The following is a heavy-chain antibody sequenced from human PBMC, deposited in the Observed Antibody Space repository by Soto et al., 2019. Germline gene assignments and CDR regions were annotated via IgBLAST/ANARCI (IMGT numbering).Heavy chain of an antibody. Sequence: SETLSLTCAVSGGSISSGGYSWSWIRQPPGKGLEWIGYTYHSGSTYYNPSLKSRVTISVDRSKNQFSLKLSSVTAADTAVYYCARDSYSSSSRGWFDPWGQGTLVTASS. V-gene: IGHV4-30-2*01. CDR2: TYHSGST. CDR1: GGSISSGGYS. D-gene: IGHD6-6*01. J-gene: IGHJ5*02. CDR3: ARDSYSSSSRGWFDP.